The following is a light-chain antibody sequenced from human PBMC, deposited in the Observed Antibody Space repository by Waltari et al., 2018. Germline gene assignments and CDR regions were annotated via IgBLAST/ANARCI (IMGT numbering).Light chain of an antibody. J-gene: IGLJ2*01. CDR3: CSYAGSSTVV. CDR2: EGS. V-gene: IGLV2-23*01. CDR1: SSDVGGYTL. Sequence: QSALTQPASVSGSPGQSITISCTGTSSDVGGYTLVSWYQQHPGKAPKLMIYEGSKWPSGVSDRFSGSKSGNTASLTISGLQAEDEADYYCCSYAGSSTVVFGGGTKLTVL.